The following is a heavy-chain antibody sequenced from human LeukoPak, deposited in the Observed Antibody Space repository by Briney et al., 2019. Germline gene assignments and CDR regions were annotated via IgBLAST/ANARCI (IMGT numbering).Heavy chain of an antibody. J-gene: IGHJ3*02. V-gene: IGHV3-21*01. CDR1: GFTFSSYS. CDR3: AREDPNANDAFDI. CDR2: ISSSSYI. Sequence: GGSLRLSCAASGFTFSSYSMNWVRQAPGKGLEWVSSISSSSYIYYADSVKGRFTISRDNAKNSLYLQMNSLRAEDTAVYYCAREDPNANDAFDIWGQGTMVTVSS. D-gene: IGHD2-2*01.